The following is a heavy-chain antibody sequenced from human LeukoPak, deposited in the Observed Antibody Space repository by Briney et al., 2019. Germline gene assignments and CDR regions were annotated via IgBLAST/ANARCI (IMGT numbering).Heavy chain of an antibody. CDR2: IMPMFGKT. J-gene: IGHJ4*02. D-gene: IGHD2-2*01. V-gene: IGHV1-69*06. Sequence: SVKVSCKASGYTFTGYYMHWVRQAPGQGLEWMGGIMPMFGKTNYAQKFQGRVTTTADKATSTAYMELSSLRSEDTAVYYCAGGRTDIVVVPATLRNYYFDYWGQGTLVTVSS. CDR1: GYTFTGYY. CDR3: AGGRTDIVVVPATLRNYYFDY.